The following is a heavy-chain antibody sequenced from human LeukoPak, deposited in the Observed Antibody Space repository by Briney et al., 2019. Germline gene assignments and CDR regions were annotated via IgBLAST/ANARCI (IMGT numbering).Heavy chain of an antibody. CDR1: GFTFSTYG. Sequence: PGGSLRLSCAASGFTFSTYGMNWVRQAPGKGLEWVSYISSSTSTIYYADSVKGRFTISRDNAKNSLYLQMNSLRDEDTAVYYCARAYCGGDFCYSGFDFWGQGTLVTVSS. D-gene: IGHD2-21*02. J-gene: IGHJ4*02. CDR3: ARAYCGGDFCYSGFDF. CDR2: ISSSTSTI. V-gene: IGHV3-48*02.